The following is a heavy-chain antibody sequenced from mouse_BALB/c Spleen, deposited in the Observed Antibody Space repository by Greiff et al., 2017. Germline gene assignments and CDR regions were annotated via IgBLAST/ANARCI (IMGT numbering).Heavy chain of an antibody. D-gene: IGHD2-4*01. Sequence: QVQLKESGPGLVQPSQSLSITCTVSGFSLTSYGVHWVRQSPGKGLEWLGVIWSGGSTDHNAAFISRLSISKDNSKSQVFFKMNSLQANDTAIYYCARNCRYDYDWYFDVWGAGTTVTVSS. CDR2: IWSGGST. V-gene: IGHV2-2*02. CDR1: GFSLTSYG. J-gene: IGHJ1*01. CDR3: ARNCRYDYDWYFDV.